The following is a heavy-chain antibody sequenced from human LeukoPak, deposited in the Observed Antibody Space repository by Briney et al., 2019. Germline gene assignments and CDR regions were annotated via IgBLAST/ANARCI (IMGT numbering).Heavy chain of an antibody. V-gene: IGHV3-7*01. CDR2: IKADGGEK. CDR3: ARGGAARPDF. D-gene: IGHD6-6*01. CDR1: GFTFSTYW. Sequence: GGSLRLSCAASGFTFSTYWMNWFRQTPGKGLEWVAKIKADGGEKDHVASVKGRFTISRDNAKYSLYLQMNSLRVEDTAVYYCARGGAARPDFWGQGTLVTVSS. J-gene: IGHJ4*02.